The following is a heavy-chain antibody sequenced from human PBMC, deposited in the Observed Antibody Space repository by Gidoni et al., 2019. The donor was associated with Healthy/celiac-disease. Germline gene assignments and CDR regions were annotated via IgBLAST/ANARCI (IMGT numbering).Heavy chain of an antibody. CDR1: GQAFTGNY. CDR3: ARDWGYCSSTSCYTRLDFDY. D-gene: IGHD2-2*02. J-gene: IGHJ4*02. V-gene: IGHV1-2*02. CDR2: INPNSGGT. Sequence: QVQLVPSGAAVTKPGGSVKLSCKAPGQAFTGNYIHWVRQAPGQGLEWMGWINPNSGGTNDAQKFQGRFTMTRDTSISTAYMELSRLRSDDTAVYYCARDWGYCSSTSCYTRLDFDYWGQGTLVTVSS.